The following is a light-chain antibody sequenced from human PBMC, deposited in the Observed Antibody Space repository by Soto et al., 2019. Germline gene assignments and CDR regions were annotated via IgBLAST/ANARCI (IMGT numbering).Light chain of an antibody. CDR1: SSNIGAGYD. CDR2: GNS. V-gene: IGLV1-40*01. CDR3: QSYDGSLGGSYV. J-gene: IGLJ1*01. Sequence: QSVLTQPPSVSGAPGQRVTISCTGSSSNIGAGYDVHWYQQLPGTAPKLLIYGNSKRPSGGPDRFSRSKSGTSASLAITGLRAEVEADYYCQSYDGSLGGSYVFGPGTKST.